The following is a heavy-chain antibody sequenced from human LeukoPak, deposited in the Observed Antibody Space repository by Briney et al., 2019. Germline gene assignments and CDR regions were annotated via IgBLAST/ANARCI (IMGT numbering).Heavy chain of an antibody. CDR1: GGSISSSNW. J-gene: IGHJ4*02. CDR3: ARDKGYDSSGYDVPSS. Sequence: PSGTLSLTCAVSGGSISSSNWWSWVRQPPGKGLEWIGEIYHSGSTNYNPSLKSRVTISVDKSKNQFSLKLSSVTAADTAVYYCARDKGYDSSGYDVPSSWGQGTLVTVSS. D-gene: IGHD3-22*01. CDR2: IYHSGST. V-gene: IGHV4-4*02.